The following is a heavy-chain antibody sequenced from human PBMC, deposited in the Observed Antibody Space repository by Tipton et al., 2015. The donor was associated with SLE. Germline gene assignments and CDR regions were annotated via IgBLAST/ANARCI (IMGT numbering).Heavy chain of an antibody. CDR1: GASVSSFC. D-gene: IGHD3-16*01. Sequence: TLSLTCTVSGASVSSFCWNWIRQSPGKGLEWIACVCNSVGTNYDPSLKSRGTISVDTSKNHFSLELTSVTAADTAVYFCARHAVPGPRFDYRRSWGIVPWGQGTLVGVSS. J-gene: IGHJ5*02. CDR2: VCNSVGT. CDR3: ARHAVPGPRFDYRRSWGIVP. V-gene: IGHV4-59*08.